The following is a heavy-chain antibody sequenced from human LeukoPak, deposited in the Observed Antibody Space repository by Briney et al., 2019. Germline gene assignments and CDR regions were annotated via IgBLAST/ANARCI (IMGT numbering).Heavy chain of an antibody. CDR3: ASLTLGAIRTISYAFDL. J-gene: IGHJ3*01. V-gene: IGHV3-30*02. Sequence: GGSLRLSCAASRFTFSSYGMHWVRQAPGKGLEWVAYIQYDGSNQQYADSVKGRFSISRDSSKNILYLQMNSLRAEDTAMYYCASLTLGAIRTISYAFDLWGQGTMVTVYS. D-gene: IGHD1-26*01. CDR1: RFTFSSYG. CDR2: IQYDGSNQ.